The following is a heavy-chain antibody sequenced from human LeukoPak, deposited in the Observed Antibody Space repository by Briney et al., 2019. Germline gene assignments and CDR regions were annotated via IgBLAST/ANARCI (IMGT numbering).Heavy chain of an antibody. D-gene: IGHD5-12*01. CDR2: IYYSGST. J-gene: IGHJ3*02. Sequence: PSETLSLTCTVSGGSISSGGYYWSWIRQHPGKGLEWIGYIYYSGSTNYNPSLKSRVTISIDTSKNQFSLKLSSVTAADTAVYYCARAALATDAFDIWGQGTMVTVSS. CDR1: GGSISSGGYY. V-gene: IGHV4-61*08. CDR3: ARAALATDAFDI.